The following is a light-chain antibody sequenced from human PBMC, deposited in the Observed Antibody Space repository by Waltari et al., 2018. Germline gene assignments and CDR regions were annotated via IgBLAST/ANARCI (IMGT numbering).Light chain of an antibody. V-gene: IGLV2-14*03. CDR3: SSYTSASALML. J-gene: IGLJ2*01. CDR2: DVT. Sequence: QSALTQPASVSGSPGQSTTISCTASSSNLVTYDYVSWYQHHPGKAPKPVMFDVTNLPSGVSERFSGSKSGNTASLTISGRQAEDEADYHCSSYTSASALMLFGGGTKLTVL. CDR1: SSNLVTYDY.